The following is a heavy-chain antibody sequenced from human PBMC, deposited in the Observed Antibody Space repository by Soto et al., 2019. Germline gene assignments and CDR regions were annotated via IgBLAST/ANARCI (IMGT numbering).Heavy chain of an antibody. V-gene: IGHV3-23*01. Sequence: PGGSLRLSCAASAFNFSSYAMSWVRHAPGKGLEWVSAISGSCGSTYYADSVKGRCTISRDNSKNTLYLQMNSLRAEDTAVYYCAKFRYPYGSGSFTIDYWGQGTLVTVSS. CDR3: AKFRYPYGSGSFTIDY. J-gene: IGHJ4*02. D-gene: IGHD3-10*01. CDR2: ISGSCGST. CDR1: AFNFSSYA.